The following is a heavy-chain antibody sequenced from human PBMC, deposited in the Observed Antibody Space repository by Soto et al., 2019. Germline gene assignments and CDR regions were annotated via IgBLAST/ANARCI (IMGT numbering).Heavy chain of an antibody. CDR2: SSNSGSFT. Sequence: LRLSCAASGFTFSDHYMSWIRQAPGKGLEWIGYSSNSGSFTRYADSVKGRFSISRDNAKNSLYLQINSLRGDDTAIYYCVRSGDNYNLLDYWGQGTPVTVS. V-gene: IGHV3-11*06. CDR3: VRSGDNYNLLDY. CDR1: GFTFSDHY. J-gene: IGHJ4*02. D-gene: IGHD1-1*01.